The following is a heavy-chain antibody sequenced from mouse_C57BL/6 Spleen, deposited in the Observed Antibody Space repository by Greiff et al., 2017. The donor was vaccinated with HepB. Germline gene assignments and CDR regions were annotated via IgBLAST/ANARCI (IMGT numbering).Heavy chain of an antibody. V-gene: IGHV1-72*01. CDR3: ARNRITTVVAPDYYAMDY. CDR2: IDPNSGGT. J-gene: IGHJ4*01. D-gene: IGHD1-1*01. CDR1: GYTFTSYW. Sequence: QVQLKQPGAELVKPGASVKLSCKASGYTFTSYWMHWVKQRPGRGLEWIGRIDPNSGGTKYNEKFKSKATLTVDKPSSTAYMQLSSLTSEDSAVYYCARNRITTVVAPDYYAMDYWGQGTSVTVSS.